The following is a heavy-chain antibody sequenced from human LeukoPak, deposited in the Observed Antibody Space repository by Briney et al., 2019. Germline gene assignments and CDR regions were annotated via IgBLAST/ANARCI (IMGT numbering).Heavy chain of an antibody. CDR2: INAGNGNT. D-gene: IGHD2-21*01. CDR1: GYTFTSYA. CDR3: ARETKYCSNWFDP. V-gene: IGHV1-3*01. J-gene: IGHJ5*02. Sequence: ASVKVSCKASGYTFTSYAMHWVRQAPGQRLEWMGWINAGNGNTKYSQKFEGRVTITRDTSASTAYMELSSLRSEDTAVYYCARETKYCSNWFDPWGQGTLVTVSS.